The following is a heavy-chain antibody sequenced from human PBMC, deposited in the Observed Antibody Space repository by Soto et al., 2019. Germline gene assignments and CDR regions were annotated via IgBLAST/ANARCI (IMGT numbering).Heavy chain of an antibody. J-gene: IGHJ4*02. CDR3: AKLRGYSGYTRPDY. CDR1: GFTFSSYA. Sequence: EVQLLESGGGLVQPGGSLRLSCAASGFTFSSYAMSWVRQAPGKGLEWVSAISGSGGSTYYADSVKGRFTISRDNSKNTLDLQMNSLRAEDTAVYYCAKLRGYSGYTRPDYWGQGTLVTVSS. V-gene: IGHV3-23*01. D-gene: IGHD5-12*01. CDR2: ISGSGGST.